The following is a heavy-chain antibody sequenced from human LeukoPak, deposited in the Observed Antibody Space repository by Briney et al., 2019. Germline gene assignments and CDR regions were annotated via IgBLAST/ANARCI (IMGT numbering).Heavy chain of an antibody. CDR1: GYSISNGFY. CDR3: AREEQRGYSHGYFVY. Sequence: TSETLSLTCTVSGYSISNGFYWGWIRQPPGKGLEWIGSIYHSGNTYYNPSLKSRVTISVDTSKNQVSLKLSSVTAADTAVYYCAREEQRGYSHGYFVYWGQGTLVTVSS. D-gene: IGHD5-18*01. V-gene: IGHV4-38-2*02. J-gene: IGHJ4*02. CDR2: IYHSGNT.